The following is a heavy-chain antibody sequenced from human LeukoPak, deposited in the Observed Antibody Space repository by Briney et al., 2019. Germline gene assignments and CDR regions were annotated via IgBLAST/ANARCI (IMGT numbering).Heavy chain of an antibody. CDR3: ARVRGGSGRSYAADAFDI. CDR2: IYNDGSST. CDR1: GFTFDDYA. V-gene: IGHV3-74*01. Sequence: GGSLRLSCAASGFTFDDYATHWVRQAPGKGLVWVSRIYNDGSSTSYADSVKGRFTISRDNAKSTLYLQMNSLRAEDTAVYYCARVRGGSGRSYAADAFDIWGQGTMVTVSS. D-gene: IGHD1-26*01. J-gene: IGHJ3*02.